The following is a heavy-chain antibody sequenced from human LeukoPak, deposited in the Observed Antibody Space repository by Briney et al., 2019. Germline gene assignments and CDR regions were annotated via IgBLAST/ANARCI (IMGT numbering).Heavy chain of an antibody. Sequence: SQTLSLTCAISGDSVSSNRATWIWIRQSPSRGLEWLGRTYYMSKWYNDYAVSLQGRISVNPDTSKNHFSLHLNSVTPEDTALYYCARAPNGSGCDYWGQGTLVTVPS. CDR3: ARAPNGSGCDY. J-gene: IGHJ4*02. D-gene: IGHD6-19*01. CDR1: GDSVSSNRAT. CDR2: TYYMSKWYN. V-gene: IGHV6-1*01.